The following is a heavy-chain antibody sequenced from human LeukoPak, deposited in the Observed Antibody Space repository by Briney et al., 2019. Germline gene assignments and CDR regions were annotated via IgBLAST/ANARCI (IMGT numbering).Heavy chain of an antibody. J-gene: IGHJ4*02. CDR3: ATSFGELLEIDY. CDR1: GFTFSSYW. D-gene: IGHD3-10*01. Sequence: GGSLRLSCAASGFTFSSYWMHWVRQAPGKGLVWVSRINSDGSSTNYADSVKGRFTISRDNAKNTLYLQMNSLRAKDTAMYYCATSFGELLEIDYWGQGTLVTVSS. CDR2: INSDGSST. V-gene: IGHV3-74*01.